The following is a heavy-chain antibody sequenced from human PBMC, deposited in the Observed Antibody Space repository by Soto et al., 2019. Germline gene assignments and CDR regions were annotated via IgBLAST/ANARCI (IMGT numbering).Heavy chain of an antibody. CDR2: IIPISGTA. D-gene: IGHD2-2*01. Sequence: QVQLVQSGAEVKKPGSSVKVSCKASGGTFSSYAISWVRQAPGQGIEWMGGIIPISGTANYAQKSQGRVTITADESTSTAYMELSSLRSEDTAVYYCARSQGSSTSLEIYYYYYYGMDVWGQGTTVTVSS. J-gene: IGHJ6*02. CDR1: GGTFSSYA. CDR3: ARSQGSSTSLEIYYYYYYGMDV. V-gene: IGHV1-69*01.